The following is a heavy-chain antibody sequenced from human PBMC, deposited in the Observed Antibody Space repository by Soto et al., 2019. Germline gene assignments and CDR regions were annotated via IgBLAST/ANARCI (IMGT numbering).Heavy chain of an antibody. Sequence: EVQLLESGGGLVQPGGSLRLSCAASGFTFSTYTMAWVRQAPGRGPEWVSGVGQDGAPYYADSVKGRFTISRDNSRGSVYLEMIALRGEDTAVYYCAKDMRPYGVWDFGHWGQGTLVTVSS. CDR3: AKDMRPYGVWDFGH. V-gene: IGHV3-23*01. CDR2: VGQDGAP. D-gene: IGHD4-17*01. CDR1: GFTFSTYT. J-gene: IGHJ4*02.